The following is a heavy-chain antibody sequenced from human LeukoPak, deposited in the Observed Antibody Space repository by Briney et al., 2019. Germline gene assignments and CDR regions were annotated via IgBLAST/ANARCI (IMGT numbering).Heavy chain of an antibody. CDR1: GGSISSYY. CDR3: ARVSAEHWYFDL. CDR2: IYYSGST. V-gene: IGHV4-59*01. Sequence: PSETLSLTCTVSGGSISSYYWSWIRQPPGKGLEWIGYIYYSGSTNYNPSLKSRVTISVDTSKNQFSLKLSSVTAADTAVYFCARVSAEHWYFDLGGRGTLVTVSS. J-gene: IGHJ2*01.